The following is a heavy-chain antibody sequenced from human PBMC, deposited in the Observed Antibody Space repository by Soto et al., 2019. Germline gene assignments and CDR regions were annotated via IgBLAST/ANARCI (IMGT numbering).Heavy chain of an antibody. CDR3: GSTNYNPSLKSRVTISVDTSKNQFSLKLSSVTAADTAVYYCAGQSYCSSTSCYEDGHYYYYYYMDV. CDR1: GYTLTELS. D-gene: IGHD3-10*01. J-gene: IGHJ6*03. V-gene: IGHV1-24*01. CDR2: FDPEDGET. Sequence: ASVKVSCKVSGYTLTELSMHWVRQAPGKGLEWMGGFDPEDGETIYAQKFQGRVTMTEDTSTDTAYMELSSLRSEDTAVYYCGSTNYNPSLKSRVTISVDTSKNQFSLKLSSVTAADTAVYYCAGQSYCSSTSCYEDGHYYYYYYMDVWGKGTTVTVSS.